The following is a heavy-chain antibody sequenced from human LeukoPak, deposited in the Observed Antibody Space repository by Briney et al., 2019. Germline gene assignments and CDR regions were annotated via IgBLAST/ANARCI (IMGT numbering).Heavy chain of an antibody. Sequence: GGSLRLSCAASGFTFNHYAMSWVRQAPGKGLEWVSYISGSGGSRYYADSVKGRFTISRDNSKNTLFPQMNSLRAEDTAVYYCAKDLGFFWGQGTLVTVSS. V-gene: IGHV3-23*01. CDR2: ISGSGGSR. J-gene: IGHJ4*02. CDR1: GFTFNHYA. D-gene: IGHD2-2*03. CDR3: AKDLGFF.